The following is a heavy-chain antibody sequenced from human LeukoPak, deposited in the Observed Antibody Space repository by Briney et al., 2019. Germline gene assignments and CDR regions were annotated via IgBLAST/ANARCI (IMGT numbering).Heavy chain of an antibody. CDR2: ISAYNGDT. J-gene: IGHJ5*02. V-gene: IGHV1-18*01. Sequence: ASVKVSCKASGYNFASFGISWVRQAPGQGLEWMGWISAYNGDTNYDQKLQGRVTMTTDTSTSTAYMELRSLRSDDTAVYYCARDGELTVTRRWFDPWGQGTLVTVSS. D-gene: IGHD4-17*01. CDR1: GYNFASFG. CDR3: ARDGELTVTRRWFDP.